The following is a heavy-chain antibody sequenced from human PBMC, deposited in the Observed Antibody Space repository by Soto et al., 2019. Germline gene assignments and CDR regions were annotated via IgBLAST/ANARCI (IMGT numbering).Heavy chain of an antibody. D-gene: IGHD3-10*01. J-gene: IGHJ4*02. CDR1: GFTFSSYD. V-gene: IGHV3-13*04. Sequence: GGSLRLSCAASGFTFSSYDMHWVRQATGKGLEWVSAIGTAGDTYYPGSVKGRFTISRENAKNSLYLQMNSLRAGDTAVYYCGKGYGSGTYYVEYFDYWGQGTLVTVSS. CDR2: IGTAGDT. CDR3: GKGYGSGTYYVEYFDY.